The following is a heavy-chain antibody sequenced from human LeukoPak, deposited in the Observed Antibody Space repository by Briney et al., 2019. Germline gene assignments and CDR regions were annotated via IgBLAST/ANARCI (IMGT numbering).Heavy chain of an antibody. CDR1: GFTFSSYA. V-gene: IGHV3-23*01. Sequence: GGSLRPSCAASGFTFSSYAMSWVRQAPGKGLEWVSAISGSGGSTYYADSVKGRFTISRDNSKNTLYLLMNSLRAEDTAVYYCAKAGLWFGEFRRFDYWGQGTLVTVSS. CDR2: ISGSGGST. CDR3: AKAGLWFGEFRRFDY. D-gene: IGHD3-10*01. J-gene: IGHJ4*02.